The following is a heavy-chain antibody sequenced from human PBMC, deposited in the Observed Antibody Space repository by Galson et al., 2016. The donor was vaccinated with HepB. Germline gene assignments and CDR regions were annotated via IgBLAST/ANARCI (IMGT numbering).Heavy chain of an antibody. J-gene: IGHJ3*01. V-gene: IGHV1-46*01. CDR2: INPVGGRT. D-gene: IGHD5-12*01. Sequence: SVKVSCKASGYSFTSYYIHWVRQAPGQGLEWMGIINPVGGRTTYAQKFQGRMTMTRDTSTTTVYMELSGLRSADTAIYYCARLVADGLDRWGQGTMITVCS. CDR3: ARLVADGLDR. CDR1: GYSFTSYY.